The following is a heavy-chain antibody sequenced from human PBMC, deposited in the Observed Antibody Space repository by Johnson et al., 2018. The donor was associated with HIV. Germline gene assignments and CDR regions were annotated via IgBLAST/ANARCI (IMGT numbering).Heavy chain of an antibody. CDR3: ASDWGSRHAFDI. Sequence: VQLVESGGAVVRPGGSLRLSCAASGFRFDDYGMTWVRQAPGKGLEWVSGINWNGDSTGYADSVKGRFTISRDNSKNTLYLQMNSLRAEDTAVYYCASDWGSRHAFDIWGQGTMVTVSS. J-gene: IGHJ3*02. V-gene: IGHV3-20*04. D-gene: IGHD7-27*01. CDR2: INWNGDST. CDR1: GFRFDDYG.